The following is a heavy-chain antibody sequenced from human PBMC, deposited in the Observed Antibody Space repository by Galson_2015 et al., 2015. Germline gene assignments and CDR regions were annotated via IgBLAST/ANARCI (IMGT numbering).Heavy chain of an antibody. J-gene: IGHJ3*02. CDR2: ISAYNGNT. V-gene: IGHV1-18*01. Sequence: SVKVSCKASGYTFTSYGISWVRQAPGQGLEWMGWISAYNGNTNYVQKLQGRVTMTTDTSTSTAYMELRSLRSDDTAVYYCARDDFRRGAFDIWGQGPMVTVSS. CDR1: GYTFTSYG. CDR3: ARDDFRRGAFDI.